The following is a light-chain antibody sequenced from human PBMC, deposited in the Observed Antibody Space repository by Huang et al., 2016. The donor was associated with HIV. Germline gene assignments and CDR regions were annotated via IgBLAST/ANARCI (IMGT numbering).Light chain of an antibody. J-gene: IGKJ4*01. Sequence: DIQMTQSPSSLSASVGDRVTITCRANQSISNYLHWYQQKPGNAPKILIYAASSLQSGVPSRFSGSGSGTDFTLTISSLQPEDFVTYYCQQSYSALLTFGGGTKVELK. CDR3: QQSYSALLT. V-gene: IGKV1-39*01. CDR2: AAS. CDR1: QSISNY.